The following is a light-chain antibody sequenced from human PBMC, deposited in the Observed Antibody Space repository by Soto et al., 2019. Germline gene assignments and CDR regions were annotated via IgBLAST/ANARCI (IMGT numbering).Light chain of an antibody. CDR1: SSDVGGYNY. CDR3: SSYTSSSPAPYV. J-gene: IGLJ1*01. CDR2: DVS. V-gene: IGLV2-14*01. Sequence: QSALTQPDSVSGSPGQSITISCTGTSSDVGGYNYVSWYQQHPGKAPKLMIYDVSNRPPGVSNRFSGAKSGNTASLTISGLHAEDEDDYYCSSYTSSSPAPYVFGTGTKLTVL.